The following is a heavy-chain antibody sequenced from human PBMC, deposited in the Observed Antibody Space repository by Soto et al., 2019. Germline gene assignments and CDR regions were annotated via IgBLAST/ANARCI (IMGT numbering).Heavy chain of an antibody. CDR2: IKSKTDGGTT. CDR1: GFTFTNAW. Sequence: EVQLVESGGGLVKPGGSLRLSCAASGFTFTNAWINWVRQAPEKGLEWVGRIKSKTDGGTTDYAEPVKGRFDISRDDSNNMVYLQMNSLKIEDTAIYYCTTDSYSTIIIVRFDYWGHGTLVTVSP. V-gene: IGHV3-15*07. D-gene: IGHD2-8*01. J-gene: IGHJ4*01. CDR3: TTDSYSTIIIVRFDY.